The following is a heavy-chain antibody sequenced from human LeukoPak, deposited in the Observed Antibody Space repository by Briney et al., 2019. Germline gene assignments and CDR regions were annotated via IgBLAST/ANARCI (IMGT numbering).Heavy chain of an antibody. CDR3: AREAAAGAPTHDAFDI. D-gene: IGHD1-26*01. CDR2: IKQDGSEK. CDR1: GFTFSSYW. V-gene: IGHV3-7*01. J-gene: IGHJ3*02. Sequence: GGSLRLSCAASGFTFSSYWMSWVRQAPGKGLEWVANIKQDGSEKYYVDSVKGRFTISRDNAKNSLYLQMNSLRAEDTAVYYCAREAAAGAPTHDAFDIWGQGTMVTVSS.